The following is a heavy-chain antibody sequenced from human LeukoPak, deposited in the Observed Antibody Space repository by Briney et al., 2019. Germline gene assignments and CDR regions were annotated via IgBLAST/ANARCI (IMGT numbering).Heavy chain of an antibody. V-gene: IGHV4-59*01. D-gene: IGHD1-26*01. Sequence: SETLSLTCTVSGRSISSYYGSWIRQPPGKGLEWIGYIYYSGSTNYNPSLKSRVTISVDTSKNQFSLKLSSVTAADTAVYYCACSGKGGELLTFFDYWGQGTLVTVSS. CDR1: GRSISSYY. CDR2: IYYSGST. J-gene: IGHJ4*02. CDR3: ACSGKGGELLTFFDY.